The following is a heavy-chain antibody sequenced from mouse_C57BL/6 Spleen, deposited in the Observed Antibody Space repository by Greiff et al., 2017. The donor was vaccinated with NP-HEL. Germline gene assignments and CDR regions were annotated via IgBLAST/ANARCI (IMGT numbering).Heavy chain of an antibody. CDR1: GFTFSDYG. CDR3: ARCPFYYALDY. Sequence: EVKLVESGGGLVKPGGSLKLSCAASGFTFSDYGMHWVRQAPEKGLEWVAYISSGSSTIYYADTVKGRFTISRDNAKNTLFLQMTSLGSEDTAMCYCARCPFYYALDYWGQGTSVNVSS. V-gene: IGHV5-17*01. CDR2: ISSGSSTI. J-gene: IGHJ4*01.